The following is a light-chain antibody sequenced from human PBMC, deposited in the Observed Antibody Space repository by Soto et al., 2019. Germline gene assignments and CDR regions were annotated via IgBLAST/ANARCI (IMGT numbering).Light chain of an antibody. CDR2: EVD. CDR1: SSDVGGYNY. V-gene: IGLV2-8*01. CDR3: SSYAGSNNLI. J-gene: IGLJ2*01. Sequence: QSALTQPPSASGSPGQSVTISCTGASSDVGGYNYVSWYQQHPGKAPKLIIYEVDKRPSGVPDRFSASKSGNTASLTVSGLQAEDEADYYCSSYAGSNNLIFGGGTQLTVL.